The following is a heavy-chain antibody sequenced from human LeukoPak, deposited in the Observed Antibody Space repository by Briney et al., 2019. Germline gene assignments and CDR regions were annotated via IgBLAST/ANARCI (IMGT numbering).Heavy chain of an antibody. J-gene: IGHJ5*02. Sequence: TSSETLSLTCTVSGGSISSNSYYWGWIRQPPGKGLQWIGSIYYSGSTYYNPSLKSRVTISVDTSKNQFSLKLSSVTAADTAVYYCARQTQDGVRPLYSSSWYKPSHLWYPNWFDPWGQGTLVTVSS. D-gene: IGHD6-13*01. CDR3: ARQTQDGVRPLYSSSWYKPSHLWYPNWFDP. CDR2: IYYSGST. V-gene: IGHV4-39*01. CDR1: GGSISSNSYY.